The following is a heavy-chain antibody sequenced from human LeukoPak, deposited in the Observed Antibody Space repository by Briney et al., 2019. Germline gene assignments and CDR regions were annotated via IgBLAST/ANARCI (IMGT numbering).Heavy chain of an antibody. J-gene: IGHJ6*04. CDR2: ISYDGSNK. V-gene: IGHV3-30*04. CDR3: AVLGITMIGGV. Sequence: GGSLRLSCAASGFTFSSYAMHWVRQAPGKGLEWVAVISYDGSNKYYADSVKGRFTISRDNAKNSLYLQMNSLRAEDTAVYYCAVLGITMIGGVWGKGTTVTISS. D-gene: IGHD3-10*02. CDR1: GFTFSSYA.